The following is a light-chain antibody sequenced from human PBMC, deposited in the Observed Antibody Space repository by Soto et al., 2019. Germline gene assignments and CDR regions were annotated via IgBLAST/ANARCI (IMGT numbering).Light chain of an antibody. CDR1: QGVSSY. Sequence: EIVLTQSPATLSLSPGERATLSCRASQGVSSYLAWYQQKPGQAPRLLIYDASNRATGIPARFSGSGSGTDFTLTISSLEPEDFAVYYCQQRSNWPPFTFGPGTKVDSK. CDR2: DAS. V-gene: IGKV3-11*01. J-gene: IGKJ3*01. CDR3: QQRSNWPPFT.